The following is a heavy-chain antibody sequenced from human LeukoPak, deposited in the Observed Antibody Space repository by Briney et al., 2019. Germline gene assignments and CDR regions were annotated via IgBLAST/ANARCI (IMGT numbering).Heavy chain of an antibody. J-gene: IGHJ3*02. CDR2: IYPGDSDT. Sequence: GESLKISCKGSGYRFTTYWIGWVRQMPGKALEWVGIIYPGDSDTRYSPSFQGQVTISADKAINTAYLQWGSLEASDTAMYYCARRVEITFGGVIASHDAFDIWGQGTMVTVSS. D-gene: IGHD3-16*02. CDR1: GYRFTTYW. V-gene: IGHV5-51*01. CDR3: ARRVEITFGGVIASHDAFDI.